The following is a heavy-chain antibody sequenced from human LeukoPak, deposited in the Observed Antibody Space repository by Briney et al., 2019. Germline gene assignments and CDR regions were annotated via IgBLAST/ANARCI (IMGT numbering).Heavy chain of an antibody. CDR2: INHSGST. CDR1: GGSFSGYY. D-gene: IGHD3-10*01. V-gene: IGHV4-34*01. J-gene: IGHJ4*02. CDR3: ARDRTGYYGSGTK. Sequence: SETLSLTCAVYGGSFSGYYWSWIRQPPGKGLEWIGEINHSGSTNYNPSLKSRVTISVDTSKNQFSLKLSSVTAADTAVYYCARDRTGYYGSGTKWGQGTLVTVSS.